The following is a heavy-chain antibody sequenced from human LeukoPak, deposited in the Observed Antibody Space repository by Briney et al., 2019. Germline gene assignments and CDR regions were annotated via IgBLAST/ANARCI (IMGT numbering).Heavy chain of an antibody. CDR2: IYYSGST. CDR1: GGSISSYY. V-gene: IGHV4-59*01. D-gene: IGHD2-21*02. CDR3: ARRAYCGGDCYGDY. Sequence: SETLSLTCTVSGGSISSYYWRWIRQPPGKGLEWIGYIYYSGSTNYNPSLKSRVTISVDTSKNQFSLKLSSVTAADTAVYYCARRAYCGGDCYGDYWGQGTLVTVSS. J-gene: IGHJ4*02.